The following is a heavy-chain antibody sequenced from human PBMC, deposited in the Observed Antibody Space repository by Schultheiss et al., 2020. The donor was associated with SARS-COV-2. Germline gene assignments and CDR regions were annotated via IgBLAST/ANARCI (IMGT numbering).Heavy chain of an antibody. CDR1: GFTFSNAW. V-gene: IGHV3-21*01. J-gene: IGHJ4*02. Sequence: GESLKISCAASGFTFSNAWMSWVRQAPGKGLEWVSSISSSSSYIYYADSVKGRFTISRDNAKNSLYLQMNSLRAEDTAVYYCASPKYLPNWGQGTLVTVSS. CDR3: ASPKYLPN. D-gene: IGHD2-2*01. CDR2: ISSSSSYI.